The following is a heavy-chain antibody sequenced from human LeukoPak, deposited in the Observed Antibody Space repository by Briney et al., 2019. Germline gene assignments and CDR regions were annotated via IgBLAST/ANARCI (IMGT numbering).Heavy chain of an antibody. J-gene: IGHJ6*03. CDR1: GGSISSYY. CDR2: IYTSGST. Sequence: SETLSLTCTVSGGSISSYYWSWIRQPAGKGLEWIGRIYTSGSTNYNPSLKSRVTISVDRSKNQFSLKLSSVTAADTAVYYCARAYADPPRGYMDVWGKGTTVTVSS. CDR3: ARAYADPPRGYMDV. V-gene: IGHV4-4*07. D-gene: IGHD2-21*01.